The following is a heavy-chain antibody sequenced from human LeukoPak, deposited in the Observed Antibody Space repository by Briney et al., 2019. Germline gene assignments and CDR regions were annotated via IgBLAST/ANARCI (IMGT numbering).Heavy chain of an antibody. V-gene: IGHV4-59*01. CDR2: IYYSGST. CDR3: ARAQWPSSSWYLTDFDY. J-gene: IGHJ4*02. Sequence: SETLSLTCTVSGGSISSYYWSWIRQPPGKGLEWIGYIYYSGSTNYNPSLKSRVTISVDTSKNQFSLKLSSVTAADTAVYYCARAQWPSSSWYLTDFDYWGQGTLVTVSS. D-gene: IGHD6-13*01. CDR1: GGSISSYY.